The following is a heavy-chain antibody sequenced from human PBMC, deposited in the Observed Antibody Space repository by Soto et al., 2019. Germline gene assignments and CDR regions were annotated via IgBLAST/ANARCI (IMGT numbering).Heavy chain of an antibody. CDR1: GFTFSNAW. D-gene: IGHD3-16*01. CDR3: ATENWGGFEY. V-gene: IGHV3-15*01. Sequence: EVQLVESGGGLVKPGGSLRLSCAASGFTFSNAWMSWVRQAPGKGLEWVGRIKSKTDDGARDYAALVKGRFTISRDDSENTLYLQMNNLKIEDTAVYYCATENWGGFEYWGLGTLVTVSS. J-gene: IGHJ4*02. CDR2: IKSKTDDGAR.